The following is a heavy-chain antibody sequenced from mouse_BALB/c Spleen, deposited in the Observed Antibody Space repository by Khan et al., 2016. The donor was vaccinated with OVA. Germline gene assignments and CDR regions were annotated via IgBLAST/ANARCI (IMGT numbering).Heavy chain of an antibody. CDR2: INPTSGYT. J-gene: IGHJ2*01. CDR1: GYTFTSYW. CDR3: ERDRMDY. V-gene: IGHV1-7*01. Sequence: QIQLVQSGAELAKPGASVKMSCKASGYTFTSYWMHWIKQRPGQGLEWIGYINPTSGYTDYNQKFKDKATLTADKSSSTAYMQLSSLTSDDSAVYYCERDRMDYWGQGTALTVSS.